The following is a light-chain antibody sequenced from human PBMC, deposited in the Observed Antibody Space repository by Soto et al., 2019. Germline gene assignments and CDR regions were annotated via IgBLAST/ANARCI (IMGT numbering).Light chain of an antibody. Sequence: DIVMTQSPDSLAVSLGETATINCKSSQTVLYSSNNKNFLAWYQQKPGQPPKLLIYWASTRESGVPDRFSGSGSGTDFTLTISSLQAEDVAVYYCQQHYSNPWTFGQGTNVEIK. CDR3: QQHYSNPWT. CDR1: QTVLYSSNNKNF. CDR2: WAS. J-gene: IGKJ1*01. V-gene: IGKV4-1*01.